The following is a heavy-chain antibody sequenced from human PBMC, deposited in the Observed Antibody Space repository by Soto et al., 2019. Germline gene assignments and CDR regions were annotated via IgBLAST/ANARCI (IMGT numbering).Heavy chain of an antibody. CDR3: ARSVRSWCFDY. D-gene: IGHD6-13*01. CDR2: TYYRAKWYN. CDR1: GDSVSSNNAA. V-gene: IGHV6-1*01. J-gene: IGHJ4*02. Sequence: SQTLSLTCATSGDSVSSNNAAWSWFRQSPSRGLEWLGRTYYRAKWYNDYAVSAKSRTTINPDTSKNQFSLQLNSVTPEDTAVHYCARSVRSWCFDYWGQGILVTVSS.